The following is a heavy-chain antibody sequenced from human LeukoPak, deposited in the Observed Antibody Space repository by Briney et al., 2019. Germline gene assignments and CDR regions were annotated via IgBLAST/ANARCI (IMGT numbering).Heavy chain of an antibody. V-gene: IGHV1-2*02. CDR1: GYTFTGYS. Sequence: ASVTVSCKSSGYTFTGYSIYWVRQTPGQKLEWMGWINPKTGTANSAQKFQGRVTMTRDTSISTAYMELSRLRSDDTAVYYCAREPAASSRNYYYYYMDVWGKGTTVTVSS. CDR3: AREPAASSRNYYYYYMDV. J-gene: IGHJ6*03. D-gene: IGHD2-2*01. CDR2: INPKTGTA.